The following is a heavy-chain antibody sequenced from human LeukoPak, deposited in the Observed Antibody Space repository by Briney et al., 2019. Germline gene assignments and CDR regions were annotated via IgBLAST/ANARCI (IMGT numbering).Heavy chain of an antibody. V-gene: IGHV1-18*01. D-gene: IGHD3-22*01. Sequence: GASVKVSCKASGYTFTSYGISWVRQAPGQGLEWMGWISAYNGNTKYAQKLQGRVTMTTDTSTSTAYMELRSLRSDDTAVYYCARCSPGDSSNFYAVLQYWGQGTQVTVST. CDR1: GYTFTSYG. CDR3: ARCSPGDSSNFYAVLQY. CDR2: ISAYNGNT. J-gene: IGHJ4*02.